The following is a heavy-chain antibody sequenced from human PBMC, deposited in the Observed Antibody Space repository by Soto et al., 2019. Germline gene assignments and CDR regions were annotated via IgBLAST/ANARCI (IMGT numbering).Heavy chain of an antibody. CDR3: ARQAGEFGYCTDA. CDR1: GGSISTRSYY. D-gene: IGHD3-10*01. CDR2: IYYTGTT. Sequence: QLQLQASGPGLVKPSETLSLTCTVSGGSISTRSYYWGWIRQSTGKGLEMIGAIYYTGTTYYNPPLHSRATISVVTSTNQFSRKMSSVTAADTAVYFCARQAGEFGYCTDAWGKGPTVTVSS. V-gene: IGHV4-39*01. J-gene: IGHJ6*03.